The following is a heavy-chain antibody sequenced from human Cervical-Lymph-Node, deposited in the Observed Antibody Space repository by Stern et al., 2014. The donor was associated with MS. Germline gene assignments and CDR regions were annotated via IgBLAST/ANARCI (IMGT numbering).Heavy chain of an antibody. J-gene: IGHJ4*02. CDR2: IFTGGST. CDR3: AREGLIDFWSSHAK. V-gene: IGHV4-61*02. Sequence: QLQLQESGPGLVKPSQTLSLTCTVSGASITSCSYYWSWIRQPAGQGLEWIGRIFTGGSTDYNPSLRSRVTISLDTSKNQFSLRLTSVSAADTAVYYCAREGLIDFWSSHAKWGQGTLVAVSP. CDR1: GASITSCSYY. D-gene: IGHD3-3*01.